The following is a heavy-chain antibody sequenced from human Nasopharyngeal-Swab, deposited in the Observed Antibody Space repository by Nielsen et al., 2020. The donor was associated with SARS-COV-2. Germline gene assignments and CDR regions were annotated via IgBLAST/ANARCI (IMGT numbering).Heavy chain of an antibody. Sequence: ESLKISCAASGFTLSNYNMNWVRQAPGKGLEWVSSISGSTTYIYYADSVRGRFTISRDNAKNSLHLQMNSLRAEDTAVYYCARDGLDYDFWSAYFMDVWGQGTTVTVSS. D-gene: IGHD3-3*01. CDR3: ARDGLDYDFWSAYFMDV. CDR1: GFTLSNYN. CDR2: ISGSTTYI. V-gene: IGHV3-21*01. J-gene: IGHJ6*02.